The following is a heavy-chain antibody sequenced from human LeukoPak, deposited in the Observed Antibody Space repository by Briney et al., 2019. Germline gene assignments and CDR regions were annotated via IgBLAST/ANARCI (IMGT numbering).Heavy chain of an antibody. CDR1: GFTFSAFS. CDR3: ARDWFDSGWYLDH. J-gene: IGHJ4*02. CDR2: LSFDGNHQ. Sequence: GGSLRLSCAASGFTFSAFSMTWVRQAPGRGLEWVALLSFDGNHQFYADSVKGRFTLSRDNFKNMVFLEMTSLRVEDTAVYYCARDWFDSGWYLDHWGQGALVTVSS. D-gene: IGHD6-19*01. V-gene: IGHV3-30*04.